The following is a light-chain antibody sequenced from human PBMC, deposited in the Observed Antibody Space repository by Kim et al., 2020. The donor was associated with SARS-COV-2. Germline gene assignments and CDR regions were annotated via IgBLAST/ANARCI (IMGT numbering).Light chain of an antibody. V-gene: IGKV3-15*01. CDR3: QQYDDWPPWT. J-gene: IGKJ1*01. CDR1: QSVSSN. CDR2: GAS. Sequence: SPGETVTLSCRASQSVSSNVAWYQQKPGQAPRLLIYGASTRATGIPARFSGSGSGTDFTLTISSLQSEDLAVYHCQQYDDWPPWTFGQGTKVDIK.